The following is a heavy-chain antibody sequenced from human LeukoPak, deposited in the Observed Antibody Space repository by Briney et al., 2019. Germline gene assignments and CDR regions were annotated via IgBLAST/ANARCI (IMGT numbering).Heavy chain of an antibody. Sequence: GGSLRLSCAASGLTVSSNYMSWVRQAPGKGLEWVSVIYTDGRTFYAGSVKGRFTISRDSSRNTVYLQMNHLRVEDTAVYFCARGNYGDDSYYFDYWGRGALVTVSS. V-gene: IGHV3-53*01. J-gene: IGHJ4*02. CDR2: IYTDGRT. CDR1: GLTVSSNY. D-gene: IGHD4-17*01. CDR3: ARGNYGDDSYYFDY.